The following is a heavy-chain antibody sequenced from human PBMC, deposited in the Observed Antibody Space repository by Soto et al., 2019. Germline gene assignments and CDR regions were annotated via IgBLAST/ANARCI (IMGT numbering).Heavy chain of an antibody. D-gene: IGHD3-22*01. Sequence: QVQLVESGGGVVKPGRSLRLTCAASGFTFSSNGMHWVRQAPGKGLEWVALVSYDGSKKYYADSVKGRFTISRDNSENTLYLQMNSLRAEDTAVYYCARWVGGSMYDNSGKYDSWGQGTLVTVSS. CDR2: VSYDGSKK. V-gene: IGHV3-30*03. CDR3: ARWVGGSMYDNSGKYDS. J-gene: IGHJ5*01. CDR1: GFTFSSNG.